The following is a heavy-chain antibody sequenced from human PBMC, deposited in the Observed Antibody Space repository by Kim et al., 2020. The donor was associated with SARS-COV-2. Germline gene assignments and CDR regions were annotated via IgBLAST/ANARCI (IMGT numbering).Heavy chain of an antibody. CDR2: ISSSSSYI. J-gene: IGHJ4*02. CDR1: GFTFSSYS. D-gene: IGHD3-22*01. CDR3: ARDPSGWYRRGLYYYDSSGYW. V-gene: IGHV3-21*01. Sequence: GGSLRLSCAASGFTFSSYSMNWVRQAPGKGLEWVSSISSSSSYIYYADSVKGRFTISRDNANNSLYLQMNSLRAEDTAVYYCARDPSGWYRRGLYYYDSSGYWGGQGTLVTVSS.